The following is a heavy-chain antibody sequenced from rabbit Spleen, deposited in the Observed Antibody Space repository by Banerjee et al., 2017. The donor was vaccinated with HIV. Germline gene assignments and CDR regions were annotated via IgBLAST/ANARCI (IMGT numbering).Heavy chain of an antibody. CDR2: IGTGSGST. CDR1: GFSFSGGYY. J-gene: IGHJ4*01. Sequence: QEQLEESEGGLVKPGASLTLTCKASGFSFSGGYYMYWVRQAPGKGLEWIGCIGTGSGSTWYASWAKGRFTISKTSSTTVTLQMTSLTAADTATYFCASGYSDVYFNLWGQGTLVTVS. D-gene: IGHD1-1*01. CDR3: ASGYSDVYFNL. V-gene: IGHV1S45*01.